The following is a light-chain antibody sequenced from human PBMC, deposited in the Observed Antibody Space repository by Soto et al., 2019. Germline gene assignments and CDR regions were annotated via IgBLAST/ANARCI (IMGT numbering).Light chain of an antibody. J-gene: IGKJ3*01. CDR1: QSVSSY. V-gene: IGKV3-11*01. CDR3: QQRSNWVT. Sequence: EIVLTQSPATLSLSPGETATLSCRASQSVSSYLAWNQQKPGQAPRLLIYDASNRATGIPARFSGSGSGTDFTLTISSLEPEDFAVYYCQQRSNWVTFGPGTKVDIK. CDR2: DAS.